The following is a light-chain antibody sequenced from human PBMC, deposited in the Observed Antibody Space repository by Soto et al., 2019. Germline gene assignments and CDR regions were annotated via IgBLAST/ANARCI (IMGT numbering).Light chain of an antibody. V-gene: IGKV3-20*01. CDR2: GAS. CDR1: QSVSSSY. CDR3: QQYGSSLGLT. Sequence: EIVLTQSPGTLSLSPGERATLSCRASQSVSSSYLAWYQQKPGQAPRLLIYGASCRATGIPDRFGGSGSATDFTLTISRLESDDFALYYCQQYGSSLGLTFGGWTKVEIK. J-gene: IGKJ4*01.